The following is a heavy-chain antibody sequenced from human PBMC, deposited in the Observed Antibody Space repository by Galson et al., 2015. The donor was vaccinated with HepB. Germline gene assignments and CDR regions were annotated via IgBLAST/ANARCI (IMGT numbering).Heavy chain of an antibody. J-gene: IGHJ4*02. CDR3: VKFTAVTTGY. CDR1: GFTFSSYA. CDR2: ISSNGGST. V-gene: IGHV3-64D*06. Sequence: SLRLSCAASGFTFSSYAMHWVRQAPGKGLEYVSAISSNGGSTYYADSVKGRFTISRDNSKNTLYLQMSSLRAEDTAVYYCVKFTAVTTGYWGQGTLVTVSS. D-gene: IGHD4-17*01.